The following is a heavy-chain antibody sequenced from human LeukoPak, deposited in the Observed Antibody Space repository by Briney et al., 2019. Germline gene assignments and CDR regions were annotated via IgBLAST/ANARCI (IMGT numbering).Heavy chain of an antibody. J-gene: IGHJ6*02. CDR1: GFTFDDYA. CDR2: ISWNSGSI. Sequence: GGSLRLSCAASGFTFDDYAMHWVRQAPGKGLEWVSGISWNSGSIGYADSVKGRFTISRDNAKNSLYLQMNSLRAEDTALYYCAKDMASYGYYYYGMDVWGQGTTVTVSS. CDR3: AKDMASYGYYYYGMDV. V-gene: IGHV3-9*01. D-gene: IGHD5-18*01.